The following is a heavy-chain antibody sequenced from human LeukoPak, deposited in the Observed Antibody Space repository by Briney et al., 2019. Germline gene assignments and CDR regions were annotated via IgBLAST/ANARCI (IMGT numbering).Heavy chain of an antibody. D-gene: IGHD7-27*01. CDR2: ITWNSGTI. Sequence: PGRSLRLSCAASGFNFDQYAMFWVRQAPGKGLEWVTGITWNSGTIAYADSVKGRFTISRDNAKGSLDLQMNSLRTEDTAFYYCVSSVGSDWGHFDFRGQGTLVTVSS. J-gene: IGHJ4*02. V-gene: IGHV3-9*01. CDR3: VSSVGSDWGHFDF. CDR1: GFNFDQYA.